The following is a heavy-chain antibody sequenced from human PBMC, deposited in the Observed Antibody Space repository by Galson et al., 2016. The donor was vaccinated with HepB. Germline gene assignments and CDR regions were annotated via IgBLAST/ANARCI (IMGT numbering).Heavy chain of an antibody. V-gene: IGHV3-53*01. CDR2: IYSGSGGNT. CDR1: GFSVSDNY. D-gene: IGHD2-15*01. CDR3: ASALGGYCSGGSCYSGRPHGMDV. Sequence: SLRLSCAASGFSVSDNYLSWVRQAPGKGLEWVSVIYSGSGGNTYYAGSVKGRFTISRDNSKNTLYLQMNSLGAEDTAIYYCASALGGYCSGGSCYSGRPHGMDVGGQGTTVTVSS. J-gene: IGHJ6*02.